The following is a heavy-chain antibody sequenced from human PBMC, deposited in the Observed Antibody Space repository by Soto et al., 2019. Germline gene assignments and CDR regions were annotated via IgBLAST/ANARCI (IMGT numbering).Heavy chain of an antibody. CDR1: GGSISSSNW. CDR2: IYHSGST. CDR3: ARDRPGYCSSTSCYHSYYGMDV. Sequence: QVQLQESGPGLVKPSGTLSLTCAVSGGSISSSNWWSWVRQPPGKGLEWIGEIYHSGSTNYNPSLKSRVTIPVDKSKNKFSLKLSSVTAADTAVYYCARDRPGYCSSTSCYHSYYGMDVWGQGTTVTVSS. J-gene: IGHJ6*02. D-gene: IGHD2-2*01. V-gene: IGHV4-4*02.